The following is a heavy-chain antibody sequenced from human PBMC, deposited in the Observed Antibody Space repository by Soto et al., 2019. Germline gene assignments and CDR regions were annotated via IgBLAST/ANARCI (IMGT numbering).Heavy chain of an antibody. Sequence: QVQLVESGGGVVQPGGSLRLSCAASGFTFSSYGMHWVRQAPGKGLEWVAVISYDGSNKYYADSVKGRFTISRDNSKNTLYLQMNSLRAEDTAVYYCARGRVVVTAIEFDYWGQGTLVTVSS. CDR2: ISYDGSNK. V-gene: IGHV3-30*03. J-gene: IGHJ4*02. CDR1: GFTFSSYG. CDR3: ARGRVVVTAIEFDY. D-gene: IGHD2-21*02.